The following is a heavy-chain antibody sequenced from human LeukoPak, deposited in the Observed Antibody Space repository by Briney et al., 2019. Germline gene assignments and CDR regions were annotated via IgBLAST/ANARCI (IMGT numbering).Heavy chain of an antibody. J-gene: IGHJ4*02. CDR1: GFTFSTSA. V-gene: IGHV3-30*04. Sequence: PGRSRRLSWAVSGFTFSTSAMHWDRQAPGKGRGWEAAISYDGSNKYYADSVKGRFTISRDNSKNTLYLQMNSLRAEDTAVYYCATDHLHSSGWYLTNAGDYWGQGTLVTVSS. D-gene: IGHD6-19*01. CDR3: ATDHLHSSGWYLTNAGDY. CDR2: ISYDGSNK.